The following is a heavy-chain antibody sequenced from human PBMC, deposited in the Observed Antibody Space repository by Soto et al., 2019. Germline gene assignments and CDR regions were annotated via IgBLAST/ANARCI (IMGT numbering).Heavy chain of an antibody. V-gene: IGHV3-33*01. CDR2: IWYDGHKE. CDR3: AREMAVDYYHWFDP. J-gene: IGHJ5*02. D-gene: IGHD3-3*02. Sequence: QVQLVESGGGVVQPEKSLRLSCAASGFIFSNYGMHWVRQAPGKGLEWVAVIWYDGHKEYYADSVKGRFIISRDNSRNTVSLQMNSLSAEDTAVYYWAREMAVDYYHWFDPWGQGTLVTVSS. CDR1: GFIFSNYG.